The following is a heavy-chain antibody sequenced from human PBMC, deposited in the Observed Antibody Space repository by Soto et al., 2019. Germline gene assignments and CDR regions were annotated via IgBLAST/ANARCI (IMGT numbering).Heavy chain of an antibody. D-gene: IGHD2-15*01. CDR2: IIPILGIA. CDR1: GGTFSSYT. J-gene: IGHJ3*02. V-gene: IGHV1-69*02. CDR3: ARARNDIVVVVAATEKDDAFDI. Sequence: QVQLVQSGAEVKKPGSSVKVSCKASGGTFSSYTISWVRQAPGQGLEWMGRIIPILGIANYAQKFQGRVTITEDKSTSTAYMELSILRSEDTAVYYCARARNDIVVVVAATEKDDAFDIWGQGTMVTVSS.